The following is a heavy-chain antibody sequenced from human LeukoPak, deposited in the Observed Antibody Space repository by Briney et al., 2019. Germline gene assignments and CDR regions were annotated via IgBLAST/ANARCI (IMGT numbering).Heavy chain of an antibody. CDR2: IYYSGST. Sequence: SETLSLTCTVSGGSISSYYWSWIRQPPGKGLEWIGYIYYSGSTNYNPSLKSRVTISVDTSKNQFSLKLSSVTAADTAVYYCARDYYGSGSYSDWGQGTLVTVSS. V-gene: IGHV4-59*12. D-gene: IGHD3-10*01. CDR1: GGSISSYY. J-gene: IGHJ4*02. CDR3: ARDYYGSGSYSD.